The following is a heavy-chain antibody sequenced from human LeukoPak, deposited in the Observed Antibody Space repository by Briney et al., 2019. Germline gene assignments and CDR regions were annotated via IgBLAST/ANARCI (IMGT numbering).Heavy chain of an antibody. D-gene: IGHD6-6*01. V-gene: IGHV1-18*01. J-gene: IGHJ4*02. CDR2: ISAYNGNT. CDR3: ARGSIEYSSSSTFRY. Sequence: ASVKVSCKASGYTFTSYGISWVRQAPGQGLEWMGWISAYNGNTNYAQKFQGRVTITADESTSTAYMELSSLRSEDTAVYYCARGSIEYSSSSTFRYWGQGTLVTVSS. CDR1: GYTFTSYG.